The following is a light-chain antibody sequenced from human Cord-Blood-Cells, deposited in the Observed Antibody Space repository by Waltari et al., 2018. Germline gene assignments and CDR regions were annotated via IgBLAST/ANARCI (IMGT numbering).Light chain of an antibody. Sequence: QSALTQPASASGSPGQSITISCTGTSSDVWRYTLVFWYQQYPVETPKLMIYEGSKRTSGVSKRCSGSKSGNPASRTIAGLQAEDEADYYCCSYAGSSTYVVGTGTKVTVL. J-gene: IGLJ1*01. CDR2: EGS. CDR3: CSYAGSSTYV. CDR1: SSDVWRYTL. V-gene: IGLV2-23*01.